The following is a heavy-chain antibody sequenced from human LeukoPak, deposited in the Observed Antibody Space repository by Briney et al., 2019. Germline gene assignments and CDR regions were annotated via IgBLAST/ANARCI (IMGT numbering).Heavy chain of an antibody. V-gene: IGHV4-61*01. D-gene: IGHD3-10*02. CDR1: GGSVSSGSYY. CDR2: IYYSGST. J-gene: IGHJ4*02. CDR3: ARGSCLDY. Sequence: SETLSLTCTVSGGSVSSGSYYWSWLRQPPGKGLEWIGYIYYSGSTNYNPSLKSRVTISVDTSKNQFSLKLSSVTAADTAVYYCARGSCLDYWGQGTLVTVSS.